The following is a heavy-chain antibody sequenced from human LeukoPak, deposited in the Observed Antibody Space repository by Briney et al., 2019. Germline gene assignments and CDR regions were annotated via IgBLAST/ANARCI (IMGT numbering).Heavy chain of an antibody. V-gene: IGHV3-30*02. J-gene: IGHJ6*03. D-gene: IGHD3-10*01. CDR3: AKDGSPGVVYYMDV. Sequence: GGSLRLSCAASGFTFSSYGMHWVRQAPGKGLEWVAFIRYDGSNKYYADSVKGRFTISRDNSKNTLYLQMNSLRAEDTAVYYCAKDGSPGVVYYMDVWGKGTTVTVSS. CDR2: IRYDGSNK. CDR1: GFTFSSYG.